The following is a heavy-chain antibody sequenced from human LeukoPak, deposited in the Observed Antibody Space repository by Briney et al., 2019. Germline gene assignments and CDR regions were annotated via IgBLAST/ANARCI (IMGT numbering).Heavy chain of an antibody. CDR3: ARDLVTVTKGFDI. J-gene: IGHJ3*02. CDR1: DDSFSSHY. D-gene: IGHD4-17*01. CDR2: ISYIGST. Sequence: SETPTLTCAVSDDSFSSHYWTWIRQPPGKGLEWIGYISYIGSTNYNPSLKSRVTISIDTSKNQFSLKLSSVTAADTAVYFCARDLVTVTKGFDIWGQGTMVSVSS. V-gene: IGHV4-59*11.